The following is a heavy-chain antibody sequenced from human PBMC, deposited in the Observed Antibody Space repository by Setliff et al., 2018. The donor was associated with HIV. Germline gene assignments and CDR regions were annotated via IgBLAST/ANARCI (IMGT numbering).Heavy chain of an antibody. Sequence: SETLSLTCSVSGGSMSSGDYYWSRIRQHPGKGLEWIGYIYYSGSTYYNPSLKSRITISGDTSKNEFSLKVTSVTAADTAVYFCARARYYYDPDNTGSSGEYFDYWGQGAVVTVSS. CDR3: ARARYYYDPDNTGSSGEYFDY. V-gene: IGHV4-31*03. D-gene: IGHD3-22*01. CDR2: IYYSGST. J-gene: IGHJ4*02. CDR1: GGSMSSGDYY.